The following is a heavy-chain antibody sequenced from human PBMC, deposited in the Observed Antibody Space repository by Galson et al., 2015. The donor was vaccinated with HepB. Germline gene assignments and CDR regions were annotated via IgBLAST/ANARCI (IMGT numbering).Heavy chain of an antibody. J-gene: IGHJ3*01. CDR1: GFTFTNHA. CDR3: VRDWTYDFWSGYFGAFDL. D-gene: IGHD3-3*01. V-gene: IGHV3-64D*09. Sequence: SLRLSCAASGFTFTNHAIHWVRQAPGKGLEYVSVISGNGHDTYHAESVKGRFSVSRDNSRNWLFLQMSSLRPEDTAVYYCVRDWTYDFWSGYFGAFDLWGQGTLVTVSS. CDR2: ISGNGHDT.